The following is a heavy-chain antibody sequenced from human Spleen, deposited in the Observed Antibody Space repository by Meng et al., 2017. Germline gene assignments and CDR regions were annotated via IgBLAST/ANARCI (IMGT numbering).Heavy chain of an antibody. CDR2: INTDGSST. D-gene: IGHD3-3*01. V-gene: IGHV3-74*01. J-gene: IGHJ4*02. Sequence: GQLVESGGGLVQPGGSLRLSCTASGFTFTRYWMHWVRQAPGKGLVWVSHINTDGSSTTYADSVKGRFTISRDNAKNTLYLQMNSLRAEDTAVYYCASPWSYWGQGALVTVSS. CDR3: ASPWSY. CDR1: GFTFTRYW.